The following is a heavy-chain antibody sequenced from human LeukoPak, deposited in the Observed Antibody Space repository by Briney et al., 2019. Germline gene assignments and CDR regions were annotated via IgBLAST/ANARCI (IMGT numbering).Heavy chain of an antibody. CDR2: ISGSGEST. D-gene: IGHD3-22*01. V-gene: IGHV3-23*01. CDR3: AKHYDSKSFDY. Sequence: PGGSLRLSCAASGITFSSYAMSWVRQAPGKGLEWISIISGSGESTDYADSVKGRFTISRDNYKNTLYLQMNSLRAEDTAVYYCAKHYDSKSFDYWGQGTLVTVSS. J-gene: IGHJ4*02. CDR1: GITFSSYA.